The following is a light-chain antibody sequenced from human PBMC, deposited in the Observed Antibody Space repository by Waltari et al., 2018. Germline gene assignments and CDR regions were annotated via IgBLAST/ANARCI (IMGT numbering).Light chain of an antibody. CDR3: QQANSFPVT. Sequence: DTQMPHSPSSVSASVGDRATITCRASQGITRWLAWYQQKPGKAPKLLIYAASSLQSGVPSRFSGSGSGTDFTLTISSLQPEDFATYYCQQANSFPVTFGGGTKVEIK. V-gene: IGKV1-12*01. J-gene: IGKJ4*01. CDR1: QGITRW. CDR2: AAS.